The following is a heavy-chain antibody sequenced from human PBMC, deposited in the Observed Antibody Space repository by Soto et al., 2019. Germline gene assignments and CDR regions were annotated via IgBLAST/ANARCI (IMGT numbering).Heavy chain of an antibody. CDR2: IQSGGPT. J-gene: IGHJ6*01. CDR1: GFTVSSKY. D-gene: IGHD2-15*01. CDR3: ARDDVLCDGGRCYGVPLDV. Sequence: SLRLSCAASGFTVSSKYMSWVRQAPGKGLEWVSLIQSGGPTYYADSVKGRFTISRDTSENTLHLQMDSLRAEDTAVYYCARDDVLCDGGRCYGVPLDVWGQGTTVTVSS. V-gene: IGHV3-66*01.